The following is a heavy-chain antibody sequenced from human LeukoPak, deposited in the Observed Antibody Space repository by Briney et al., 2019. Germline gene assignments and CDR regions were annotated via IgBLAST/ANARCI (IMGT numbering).Heavy chain of an antibody. D-gene: IGHD2-2*02. Sequence: GGSLRLSCAASGFTFSIYAMSWVRQAPGKGLEWVSAISGSGGSTYYADSVKGRFAISRDNSKNTLYLQMNSLRAEDTAVYYCAKDLWDIVVVPAAIRSTNGGIFDIWGQGTMVTVSS. J-gene: IGHJ3*02. CDR1: GFTFSIYA. V-gene: IGHV3-23*01. CDR2: ISGSGGST. CDR3: AKDLWDIVVVPAAIRSTNGGIFDI.